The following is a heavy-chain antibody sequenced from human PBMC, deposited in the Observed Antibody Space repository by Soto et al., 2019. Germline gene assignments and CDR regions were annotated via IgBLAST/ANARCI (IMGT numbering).Heavy chain of an antibody. J-gene: IGHJ4*02. V-gene: IGHV1-3*01. CDR2: INAGHGNT. CDR3: ARDEPVGTAMVSDY. Sequence: ASVKVSCKASGYTFTTYALHWVRQAPGQRLEWMGWINAGHGNTMYSQKFEGRVTLTRDTSASTAYMELTSLRSEDTAVYYCARDEPVGTAMVSDYWGQGTLVTVSS. CDR1: GYTFTTYA. D-gene: IGHD5-18*01.